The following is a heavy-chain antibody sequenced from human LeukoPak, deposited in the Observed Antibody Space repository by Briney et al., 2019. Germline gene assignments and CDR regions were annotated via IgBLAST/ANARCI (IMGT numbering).Heavy chain of an antibody. CDR2: INHSGST. J-gene: IGHJ5*02. V-gene: IGHV4-34*01. D-gene: IGHD2-2*01. CDR3: AREDDRVPAAKGNWFDP. Sequence: SETLSLTCAVYGGSFSGYYWSWIRQPPGKGLEWIGEINHSGSTYYNPSLKSRVTISVDRSKNQFSLKLSSVTAADTAVYYCAREDDRVPAAKGNWFDPWGQGTLVTVSS. CDR1: GGSFSGYY.